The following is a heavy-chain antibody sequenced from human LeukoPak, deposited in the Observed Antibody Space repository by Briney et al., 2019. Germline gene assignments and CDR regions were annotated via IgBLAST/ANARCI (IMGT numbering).Heavy chain of an antibody. V-gene: IGHV4-59*01. D-gene: IGHD4-17*01. CDR1: GGSISSYY. CDR2: ISDSGST. Sequence: SETLSLTCTVSGGSISSYYWSWIRQPPGKGLEWIAYISDSGSTNYNPTLKSRVTISVDTSKNQFSLKLSSVTAADTAVYYCARTTVTTYFDNWGQGTLSPSPQ. J-gene: IGHJ4*02. CDR3: ARTTVTTYFDN.